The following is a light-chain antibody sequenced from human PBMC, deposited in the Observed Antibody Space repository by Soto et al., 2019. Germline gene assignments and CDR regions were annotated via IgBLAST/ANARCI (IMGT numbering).Light chain of an antibody. CDR2: GAS. CDR3: QHYGSTALT. Sequence: DIVLTQSPGTLSLSPGERATLSCRASQSVSIDSLAWYQQKPGQAPRLVIYGASTRATGIPDRFSGSGSGTDFTLSISRLEAEDFAVYFCQHYGSTALTFGGGTKVDI. CDR1: QSVSIDS. V-gene: IGKV3-20*01. J-gene: IGKJ4*01.